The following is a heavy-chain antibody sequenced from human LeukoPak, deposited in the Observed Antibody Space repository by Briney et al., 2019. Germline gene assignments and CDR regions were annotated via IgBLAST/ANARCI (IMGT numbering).Heavy chain of an antibody. CDR3: ARLHSGMTTVTDLDY. V-gene: IGHV1-69*13. CDR1: GGTFSSYA. D-gene: IGHD4-17*01. CDR2: IIPIFGTA. J-gene: IGHJ4*02. Sequence: ASVKVSCKASGGTFSSYAISWVRQAPGQGLEWMGGIIPIFGTANYAQKFQGRVTITADESTSTAYMELSSLRPEDTAVYYCARLHSGMTTVTDLDYWGQGTLVTVSS.